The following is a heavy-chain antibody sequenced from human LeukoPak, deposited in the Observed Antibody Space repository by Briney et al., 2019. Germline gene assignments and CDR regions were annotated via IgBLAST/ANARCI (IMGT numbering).Heavy chain of an antibody. Sequence: GGSLRLSCAASGFTFSSYAMHWVRQAPGKGLEWVAVISYDGSNKYYADSVKGRFTISRDNSKNTLYLQMNSLRAEDTAVYYCAKNWALFDYWGQGTLVTVSS. CDR1: GFTFSSYA. V-gene: IGHV3-30*18. CDR2: ISYDGSNK. D-gene: IGHD7-27*01. J-gene: IGHJ4*02. CDR3: AKNWALFDY.